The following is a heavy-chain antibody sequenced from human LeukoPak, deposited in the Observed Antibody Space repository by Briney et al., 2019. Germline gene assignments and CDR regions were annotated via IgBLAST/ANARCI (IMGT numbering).Heavy chain of an antibody. D-gene: IGHD2-15*01. CDR2: IYTSGST. V-gene: IGHV4-61*02. J-gene: IGHJ4*02. CDR1: GGSISSGSYY. CDR3: ARVTPSAYCSGGSCYPNFDY. Sequence: SETLSLTCTVSGGSISSGSYYWSWIRQPAGKGLEWIGRIYTSGSTNYNPSLKSRVTLSVDTSKNQFSLKLSSVTAADTAVYYCARVTPSAYCSGGSCYPNFDYWGQGTLVTVSP.